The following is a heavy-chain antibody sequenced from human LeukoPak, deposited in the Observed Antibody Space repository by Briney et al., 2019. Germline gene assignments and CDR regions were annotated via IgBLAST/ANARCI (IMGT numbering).Heavy chain of an antibody. J-gene: IGHJ6*03. CDR3: AKHYCSSTTCYRWYYYYMDV. CDR1: GFTFSSYG. V-gene: IGHV3-30*02. D-gene: IGHD2-2*02. CDR2: IRYDGSNK. Sequence: HPGGSLRLSCAASGFTFSSYGIHWVRQAPGKGLEWVAFIRYDGSNKYYADSVKGRFTISRDNSKDTLYLQMNSLRAEDTAVYYCAKHYCSSTTCYRWYYYYMDVWGKGTTVTVSS.